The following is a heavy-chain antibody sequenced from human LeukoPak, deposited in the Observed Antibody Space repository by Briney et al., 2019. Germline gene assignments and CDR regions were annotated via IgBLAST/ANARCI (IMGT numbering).Heavy chain of an antibody. CDR2: IYYSGST. CDR3: ARGPQYYDILTGLDV. CDR1: GGSISSYY. Sequence: SETLSLTCTVSGGSISSYYWSWIRQPPGKGLEWIGYIYYSGSTNYNPSLKSRVTISVDTSKNQFSLKLSSVTAADTAVYYCARGPQYYDILTGLDVWGKGTTVTVSS. J-gene: IGHJ6*04. V-gene: IGHV4-59*12. D-gene: IGHD3-9*01.